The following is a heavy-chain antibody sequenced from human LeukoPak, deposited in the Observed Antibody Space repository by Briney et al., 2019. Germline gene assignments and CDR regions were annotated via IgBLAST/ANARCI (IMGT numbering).Heavy chain of an antibody. Sequence: ASVKVSCKSSGFTFTDEYIHWVRQAPGQGLEWMGWINPYSGAINYAQKFQGRVTLTRDTSISTAYMELSRLTSGDTAVYYCARDPKSQLLLDYWGQGTLVTVFS. CDR3: ARDPKSQLLLDY. J-gene: IGHJ4*02. V-gene: IGHV1-2*02. CDR2: INPYSGAI. CDR1: GFTFTDEY. D-gene: IGHD2-2*01.